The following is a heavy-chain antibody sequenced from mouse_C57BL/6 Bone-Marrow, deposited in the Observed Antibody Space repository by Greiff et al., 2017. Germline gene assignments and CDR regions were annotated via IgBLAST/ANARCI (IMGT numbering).Heavy chain of an antibody. D-gene: IGHD1-1*01. CDR2: IYPGDGDT. J-gene: IGHJ2*01. CDR3: ARDGFITSFDY. Sequence: VHLVESGAELVKPGASVKISCKASGYAFSSYWMNWVKQRPGKGLEWIGQIYPGDGDTNYNGKFKGKATLTADKSSSTAYMQLSSLTSEDSAVYFCARDGFITSFDYWGQGTTLTVSS. CDR1: GYAFSSYW. V-gene: IGHV1-80*01.